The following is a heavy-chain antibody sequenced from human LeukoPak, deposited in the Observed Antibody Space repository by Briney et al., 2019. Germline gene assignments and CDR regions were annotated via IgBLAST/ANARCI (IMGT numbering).Heavy chain of an antibody. CDR3: ARDRGYAIFDY. V-gene: IGHV3-23*01. CDR2: ISGTGSTT. D-gene: IGHD3-9*01. CDR1: GFTFSSYA. Sequence: GGSLRLSSAASGFTFSSYAMTGVRQAPGKGREWVSDISGTGSTTYYADSVKARSNISRDNAQNSMYLQVNTLRAEDTAVYYCARDRGYAIFDYRGQGTLVTVSS. J-gene: IGHJ4*02.